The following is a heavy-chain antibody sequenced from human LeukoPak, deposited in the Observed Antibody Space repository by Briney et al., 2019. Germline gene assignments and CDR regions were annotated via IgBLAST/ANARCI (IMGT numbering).Heavy chain of an antibody. D-gene: IGHD1-20*01. V-gene: IGHV4-34*01. Sequence: SETLSLTCAVYGGSFSGYYWSWIRQPPGKGPEWIGEINHSGSTNYNPSLKSRVTISVDTSKNQFSLKLSSVTAADTAVYYCARRSGITGTNDYWGRGTLVTVSS. CDR2: INHSGST. CDR3: ARRSGITGTNDY. J-gene: IGHJ4*02. CDR1: GGSFSGYY.